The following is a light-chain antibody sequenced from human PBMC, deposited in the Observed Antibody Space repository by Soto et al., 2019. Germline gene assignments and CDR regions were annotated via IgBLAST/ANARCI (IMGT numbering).Light chain of an antibody. Sequence: MQLAQSPSFLSASLGERGTITCRAIQGISSSLAWYQQRAGNAPTFLIYAAPTLQSGAPSRFSGSGSGTDFALTISSLQPEDSATYCCQQLKSYPLTFGRGTKVDIK. CDR2: AAP. J-gene: IGKJ4*01. CDR1: QGISSS. V-gene: IGKV1-9*01. CDR3: QQLKSYPLT.